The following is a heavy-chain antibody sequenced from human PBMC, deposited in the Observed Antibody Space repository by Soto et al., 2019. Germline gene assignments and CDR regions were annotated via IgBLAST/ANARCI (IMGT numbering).Heavy chain of an antibody. J-gene: IGHJ4*02. Sequence: VQLVESGGGLIQPGGSLRLSCAASGFTVSNNHMTWVRQAAGKGLELVSFVHGDGSTSYADSVKGRFTISRDNSKNTLYLQMDSLRAEDTAIYYCAGRLTTAASLDYGGRGTLVTVSS. CDR2: VHGDGST. CDR1: GFTVSNNH. V-gene: IGHV3-53*01. CDR3: AGRLTTAASLDY. D-gene: IGHD3-16*01.